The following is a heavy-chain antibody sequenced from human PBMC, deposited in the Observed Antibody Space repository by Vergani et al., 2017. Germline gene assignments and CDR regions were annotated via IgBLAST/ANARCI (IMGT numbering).Heavy chain of an antibody. CDR3: VKDAGSYENFFDS. CDR2: LTGGGGST. CDR1: GFTFSTYA. J-gene: IGHJ4*02. Sequence: EVQLLESGGSLKQPGGSVRLSCAASGFTFSTYARHWVRQAQGKGLEWVSALTGGGGSTYYADSFKGRFIISRDNSRDTLYLQMNSLRPEDTATYYCVKDAGSYENFFDSWGQGTLVTVSS. V-gene: IGHV3-23*01. D-gene: IGHD1-26*01.